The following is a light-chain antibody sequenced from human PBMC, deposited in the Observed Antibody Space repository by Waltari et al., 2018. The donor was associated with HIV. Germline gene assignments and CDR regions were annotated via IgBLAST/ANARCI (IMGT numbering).Light chain of an antibody. CDR2: KDP. CDR3: QSSDKNIKSVV. CDR1: ALSTQY. Sequence: SFELTQPPSVSVSPGKTARITCSGDALSTQYVYWYQQKAGQAPLLTIYKDPERPSVVPERFSASRSGTTVTLTINGVLAEDEADYYCQSSDKNIKSVVFGGGTKLTVL. V-gene: IGLV3-25*03. J-gene: IGLJ2*01.